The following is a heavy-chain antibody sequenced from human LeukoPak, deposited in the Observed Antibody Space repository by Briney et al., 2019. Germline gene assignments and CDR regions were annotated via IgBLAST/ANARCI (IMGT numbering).Heavy chain of an antibody. CDR2: IYHSGST. CDR3: ASGRPYGYYAFDT. V-gene: IGHV4-59*08. D-gene: IGHD5-18*01. Sequence: SETLSLTCTVSGGYISSYYWSWIRQPPGKGLEWLGYIYHSGSTNYNPSLRSRVTISVDTSKNHFSLNLASVTASDTAVYYCASGRPYGYYAFDTWGQGTIVTVSS. CDR1: GGYISSYY. J-gene: IGHJ3*02.